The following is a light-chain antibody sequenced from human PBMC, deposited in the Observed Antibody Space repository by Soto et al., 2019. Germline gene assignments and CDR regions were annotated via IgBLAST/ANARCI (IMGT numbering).Light chain of an antibody. J-gene: IGKJ1*01. CDR3: QKYNSAPLT. V-gene: IGKV1-27*01. CDR2: AAS. Sequence: DIQMTQSPSSLSASVGDRVTITCRASQGISNYLTWYQQKPGKVPKLLIYAASTLQSGGPSRFSGSGSGTDFTLTISSLQPEDVATDYCQKYNSAPLTFGQGTNVEIK. CDR1: QGISNY.